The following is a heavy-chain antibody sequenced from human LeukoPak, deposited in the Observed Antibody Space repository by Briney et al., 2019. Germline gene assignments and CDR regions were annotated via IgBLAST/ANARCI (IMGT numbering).Heavy chain of an antibody. CDR3: AREYCSSTSCYFRPFDY. V-gene: IGHV1-2*02. J-gene: IGHJ4*02. D-gene: IGHD2-2*01. Sequence: GASVKVSCKASGYTFTSYYMHWVRQAPGQGLEWMGWINPNSGGTNYAQKFQGRVTMTRDTSISTAYMELSRLRSDDTAVYYCAREYCSSTSCYFRPFDYWGQGTLVTVSS. CDR2: INPNSGGT. CDR1: GYTFTSYY.